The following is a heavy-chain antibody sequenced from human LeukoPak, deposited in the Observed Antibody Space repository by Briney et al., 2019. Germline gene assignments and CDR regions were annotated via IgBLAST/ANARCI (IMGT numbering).Heavy chain of an antibody. Sequence: GGSLRLSCAASGFTFSTYWMSWVRQAPGKGLEWVANIKQDGSEKYNVDSVKGRFTIFRENAKNSLYPQMNSLSGEDRAVYYWARFGGLWGQGTLVTVSS. CDR2: IKQDGSEK. J-gene: IGHJ1*01. V-gene: IGHV3-7*05. CDR3: ARFGGL. D-gene: IGHD4-23*01. CDR1: GFTFSTYW.